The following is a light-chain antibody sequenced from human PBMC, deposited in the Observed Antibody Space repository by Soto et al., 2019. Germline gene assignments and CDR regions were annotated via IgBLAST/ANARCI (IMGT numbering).Light chain of an antibody. CDR1: SSEVGGYNY. CDR2: DVS. V-gene: IGLV2-14*01. J-gene: IGLJ1*01. Sequence: QPVLTQSASVSGSPLESIPISCNGISSEVGGYNYVSWYQQHPGKAPKLMIYDVSNRPSGVSNRFSGSKSGNTASLTISGLQAEDEADYYCSSYTSSSTLGVFGTGTRSPS. CDR3: SSYTSSSTLGV.